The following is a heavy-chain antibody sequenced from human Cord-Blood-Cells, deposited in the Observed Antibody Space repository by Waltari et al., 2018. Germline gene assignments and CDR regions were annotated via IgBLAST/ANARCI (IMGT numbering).Heavy chain of an antibody. D-gene: IGHD5-18*01. CDR3: AKEDSYGYGSTTWYYYGMDV. CDR1: GFTFSSYG. V-gene: IGHV3-30*02. Sequence: QVQLVESGGGVVQPGGSLRLSCAASGFTFSSYGMHWVRQAPGKGLGWVALIRYDRSSKYYADSVKGRFTISRDNSKNTLYLQMNSLGAEDTAVYYCAKEDSYGYGSTTWYYYGMDVWGQGTTVTVSS. CDR2: IRYDRSSK. J-gene: IGHJ6*02.